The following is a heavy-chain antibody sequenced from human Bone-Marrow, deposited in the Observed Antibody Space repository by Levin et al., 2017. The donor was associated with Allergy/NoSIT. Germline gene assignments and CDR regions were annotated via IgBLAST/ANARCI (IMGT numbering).Heavy chain of an antibody. CDR1: GYTFTSYD. D-gene: IGHD3-3*01. CDR2: MNPNSGNT. CDR3: ARSLDFWSGYLGGGYYYYGMDG. Sequence: ASVKVSCKASGYTFTSYDINWVRQATGQGLEWMGWMNPNSGNTGYAQKFQGRVTMTRNTSISTAYMELSSLRSEDTAMYYCARSLDFWSGYLGGGYYYYGMDGWGQGTTVTVSS. V-gene: IGHV1-8*01. J-gene: IGHJ6*02.